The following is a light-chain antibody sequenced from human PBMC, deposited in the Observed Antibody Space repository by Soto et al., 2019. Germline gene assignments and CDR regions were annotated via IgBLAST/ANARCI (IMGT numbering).Light chain of an antibody. CDR3: CSYAGSYTWV. V-gene: IGLV2-11*01. CDR2: AVT. CDR1: SSDVGGYEY. Sequence: QSVLTQPRSVSGSPGQSVTISCTGTSSDVGGYEYVSWYQQYPGKAPKLMIYAVTRRPSGVPDRFSGSKSGNTASLTISGLQAEDEAYYDCCSYAGSYTWVFGGGTKLKVL. J-gene: IGLJ3*02.